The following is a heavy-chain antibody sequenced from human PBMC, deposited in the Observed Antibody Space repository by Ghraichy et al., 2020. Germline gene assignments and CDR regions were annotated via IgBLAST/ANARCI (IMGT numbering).Heavy chain of an antibody. Sequence: SQTLSLTCTVSGGSISSYYWSWIRQPPGKGLEWIGYIYYSGSTNYNPSLKSRVTISVDTSKNQFSLKLSSVTAADTAVYYCARGGWFDPWGQGTLVTVSS. CDR2: IYYSGST. V-gene: IGHV4-59*01. CDR3: ARGGWFDP. J-gene: IGHJ5*02. CDR1: GGSISSYY.